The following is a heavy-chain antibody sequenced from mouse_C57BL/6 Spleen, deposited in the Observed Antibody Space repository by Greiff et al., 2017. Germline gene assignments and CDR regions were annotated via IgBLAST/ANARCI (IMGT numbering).Heavy chain of an antibody. J-gene: IGHJ3*01. Sequence: DVKLQESGGGLVKPGGSLKLSCAASGFTFSSYAMSWVRQTPEKRLEWVATISDGGSYTYYPDNVKGRFTISRDNAKNNLYLQMSHLKSEDTAMYYCARDSSSGYVAWFAYWGQGTLVTVSA. V-gene: IGHV5-4*01. D-gene: IGHD3-2*02. CDR3: ARDSSSGYVAWFAY. CDR2: ISDGGSYT. CDR1: GFTFSSYA.